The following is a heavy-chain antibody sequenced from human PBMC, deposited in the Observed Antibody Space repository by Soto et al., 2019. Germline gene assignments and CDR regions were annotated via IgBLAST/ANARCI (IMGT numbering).Heavy chain of an antibody. Sequence: GGSLRLSCAASGFTFDDYAMHWVRQAPGKGLEWVSGFSWSSGSTGYADSVKGRFTISRDNAKSSLYLQMNSLRAEDTAFYYCGKEMTLRAGIAVAGFEYWGQEPLVAVGS. D-gene: IGHD6-19*01. CDR1: GFTFDDYA. J-gene: IGHJ4*02. CDR2: FSWSSGST. V-gene: IGHV3-9*01. CDR3: GKEMTLRAGIAVAGFEY.